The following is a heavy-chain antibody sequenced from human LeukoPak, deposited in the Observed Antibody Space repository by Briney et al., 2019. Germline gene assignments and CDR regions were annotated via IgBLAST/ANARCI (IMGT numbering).Heavy chain of an antibody. CDR2: IRYDGSNK. V-gene: IGHV3-30*02. CDR1: GFTFSSYG. D-gene: IGHD6-19*01. Sequence: PAGGSLRLSCAASGFTFSSYGMHWVRQAPGKGLEWVAFIRYDGSNKYYADSVKGRFTISRDNSKNTLYLQMNSLRAEDTAVYYCAKDRRGAVAQYFDYWGQGTLVTVSS. CDR3: AKDRRGAVAQYFDY. J-gene: IGHJ4*02.